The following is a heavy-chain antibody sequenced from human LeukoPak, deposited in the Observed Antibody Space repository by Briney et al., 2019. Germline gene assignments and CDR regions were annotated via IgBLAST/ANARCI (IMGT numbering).Heavy chain of an antibody. CDR3: ARSYYDSSCYHPLEGYYFDY. CDR1: GRTFSRYA. D-gene: IGHD3-22*01. CDR2: MLSIFGTA. Sequence: GSAVKVLYGFSGRTFSRYAIRWVPHPPAQGLEWMGRMLSIFGTAHYAQEFQGRVAFTTDVSTSTVYLELSSQRSGHAPVFLCARSYYDSSCYHPLEGYYFDYWGQGTLVSVSS. V-gene: IGHV1-69*05. J-gene: IGHJ4*02.